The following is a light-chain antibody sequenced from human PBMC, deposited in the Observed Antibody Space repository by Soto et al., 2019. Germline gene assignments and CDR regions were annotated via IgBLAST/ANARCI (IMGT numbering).Light chain of an antibody. CDR3: QESYKGSSLA. Sequence: DIQMTQSPSSLSASVGDRVTITCRASQSISTYLNWYQQKPGKAPKLLIYATTSLQSGVPSRFSGGGSGTHFTLTIASLQPEDFATYYCQESYKGSSLAFGGGTKVEI. V-gene: IGKV1-39*01. J-gene: IGKJ4*01. CDR2: ATT. CDR1: QSISTY.